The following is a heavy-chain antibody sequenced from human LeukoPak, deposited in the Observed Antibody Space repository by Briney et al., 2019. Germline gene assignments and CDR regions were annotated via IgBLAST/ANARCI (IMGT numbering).Heavy chain of an antibody. Sequence: ASVKVSCKASGYTFTSYDINWVRQATGQGLEWMGCMNPNSGNTGYAQKFQGRVTMTRNTSISTAYMELSSLRSEDTAVYYCARGSAVRGVKVRLFDYWGQGTLVTVSS. CDR2: MNPNSGNT. V-gene: IGHV1-8*01. J-gene: IGHJ4*02. D-gene: IGHD3-10*01. CDR3: ARGSAVRGVKVRLFDY. CDR1: GYTFTSYD.